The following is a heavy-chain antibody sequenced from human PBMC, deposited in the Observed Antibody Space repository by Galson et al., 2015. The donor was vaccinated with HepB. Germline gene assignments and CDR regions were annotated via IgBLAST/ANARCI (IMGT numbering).Heavy chain of an antibody. CDR2: IYYSGST. V-gene: IGHV4-59*08. CDR3: ARHRGSGGYYGMDV. J-gene: IGHJ6*02. D-gene: IGHD3-10*01. CDR1: GGSISSYY. Sequence: TLSLTCTVSGGSISSYYWSWIRQPPGKGLEWIGYIYYSGSTNYNPSLKSRVTISVDTSKNQFSLKLSSVTAADTAVYYCARHRGSGGYYGMDVWGQGTTVTVSS.